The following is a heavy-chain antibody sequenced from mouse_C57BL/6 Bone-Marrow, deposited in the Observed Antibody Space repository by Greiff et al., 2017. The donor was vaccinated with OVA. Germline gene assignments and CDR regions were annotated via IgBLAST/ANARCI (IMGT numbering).Heavy chain of an antibody. Sequence: VQLQQSVAELVRPGASVKLSCTASGFNIKNTSMHWVKQRPEQGLEWIGRIDPADGNTKYAPKFQGKATITADTASNTAYLQLSSLTYGDTAIYYCARTVVAFDYWGQGTTLTVSS. CDR3: ARTVVAFDY. CDR2: IDPADGNT. J-gene: IGHJ2*01. V-gene: IGHV14-3*01. CDR1: GFNIKNTS. D-gene: IGHD1-1*01.